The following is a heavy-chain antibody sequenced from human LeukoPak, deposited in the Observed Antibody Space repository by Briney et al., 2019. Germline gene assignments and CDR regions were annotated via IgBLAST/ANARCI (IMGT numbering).Heavy chain of an antibody. V-gene: IGHV1-18*01. CDR2: ISAYNGNT. J-gene: IGHJ4*02. CDR3: ARIGRITMVRGGVGSDY. CDR1: GYTFTSYG. D-gene: IGHD3-10*01. Sequence: ASVKVSCKASGYTFTSYGISWVRQAPGQGLEWMGWISAYNGNTNYAQKLQGRVTMTTDTSTSTAYMELRSLRSDDTAVYYCARIGRITMVRGGVGSDYWGQGTLVTVSS.